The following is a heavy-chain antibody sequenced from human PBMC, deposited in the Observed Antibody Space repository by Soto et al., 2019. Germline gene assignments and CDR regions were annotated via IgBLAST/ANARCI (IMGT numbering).Heavy chain of an antibody. CDR3: ARERTGTTSMDV. CDR1: RYTFTSYD. V-gene: IGHV1-8*01. J-gene: IGHJ6*02. D-gene: IGHD1-1*01. CDR2: MNPNSGNT. Sequence: QVQLVQSGTEVKKPGASVKVSCKASRYTFTSYDINWVRQATGQGLEWMGWMNPNSGNTGYAQKFQGRVTMTRNTSISTAYMELSSLKSEDTAVYYCARERTGTTSMDVWGQGTTVTVSS.